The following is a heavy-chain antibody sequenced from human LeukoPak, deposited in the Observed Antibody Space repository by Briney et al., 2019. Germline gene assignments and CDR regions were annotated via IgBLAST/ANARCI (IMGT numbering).Heavy chain of an antibody. CDR2: ISWNSGSI. J-gene: IGHJ4*02. CDR1: GFTFDDYA. V-gene: IGHV3-9*01. CDR3: EKDKNYGDYAYYFDY. D-gene: IGHD4-17*01. Sequence: GGSLRLSCAASGFTFDDYAMHWVRQAPGKGLEWVSGISWNSGSIGYADSVKGRFTISRDNAKNSLYLQMNSLRAEDTALYYCEKDKNYGDYAYYFDYWGQGPLVTVSS.